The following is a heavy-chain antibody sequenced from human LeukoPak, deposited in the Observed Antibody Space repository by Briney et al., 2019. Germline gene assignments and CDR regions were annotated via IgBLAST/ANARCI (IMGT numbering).Heavy chain of an antibody. D-gene: IGHD2-2*01. J-gene: IGHJ6*02. CDR3: ARVVPTATTSGMDV. CDR1: GFTFSNFG. Sequence: GGSLRLSCAASGFTFSNFGMHWVRQAPDKGLEWVAVIWYDGSNKYYADSVKGRFTISRDNSKNTLYLQMNSLRAEDTAVYYCARVVPTATTSGMDVWGQGTTVTVSS. V-gene: IGHV3-33*01. CDR2: IWYDGSNK.